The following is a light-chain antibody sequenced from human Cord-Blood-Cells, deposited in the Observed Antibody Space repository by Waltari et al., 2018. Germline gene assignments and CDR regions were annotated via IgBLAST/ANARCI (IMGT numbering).Light chain of an antibody. J-gene: IGKJ3*01. CDR2: GAS. Sequence: ETVMTHSPDTLSVSPAVIATLSCRASQSVSSNVAWYQQKPGQAPRLLIYGASTRATGIPARFSGSGSGTEFTLTISSLQSEDFAVYYCQQYNNWPFTFGPGTKVDIK. CDR1: QSVSSN. V-gene: IGKV3-15*01. CDR3: QQYNNWPFT.